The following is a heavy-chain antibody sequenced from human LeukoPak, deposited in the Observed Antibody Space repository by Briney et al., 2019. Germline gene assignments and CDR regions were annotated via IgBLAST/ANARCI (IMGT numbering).Heavy chain of an antibody. CDR1: GFTFSSYA. CDR2: ISYDGSNK. J-gene: IGHJ4*02. CDR3: ARASDGTEDY. D-gene: IGHD5-18*01. V-gene: IGHV3-30*04. Sequence: GGSPRLSCAASGFTFSSYAMHWVRQAPGKGLEWVAVISYDGSNKYYADSVKGRFTISKDNSKNTLYLQMNSLRAGDTAVYYCARASDGTEDYWGQGTLVTVSS.